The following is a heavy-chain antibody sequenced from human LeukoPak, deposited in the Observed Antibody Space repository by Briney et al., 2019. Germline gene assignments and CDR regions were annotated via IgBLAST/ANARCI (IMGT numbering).Heavy chain of an antibody. D-gene: IGHD3-10*01. Sequence: PSETLSLTCAVYGGSFSGYYWSWIRQPPGKGLEWIGYIYYSGSTNYNPSLKSRVTISVDTSKNQFSLKLSSVTAADTAVYYCARDRGNWFDPWGQGTLVTVSS. CDR3: ARDRGNWFDP. CDR1: GGSFSGYY. J-gene: IGHJ5*02. CDR2: IYYSGST. V-gene: IGHV4-59*12.